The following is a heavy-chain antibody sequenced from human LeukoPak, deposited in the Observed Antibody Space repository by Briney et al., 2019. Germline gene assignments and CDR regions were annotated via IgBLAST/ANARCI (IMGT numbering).Heavy chain of an antibody. D-gene: IGHD1-26*01. Sequence: SETLSLTCAVYGGSFSGYYWSWIRQPPGKGLEWIGEINHSGSTNYNPSLKSRVTISVDTSKNQFSLKLSSVTAADTAVYYCARPAMGATRVRWFDPWGQGTLVTVSS. CDR3: ARPAMGATRVRWFDP. CDR2: INHSGST. V-gene: IGHV4-34*01. J-gene: IGHJ5*02. CDR1: GGSFSGYY.